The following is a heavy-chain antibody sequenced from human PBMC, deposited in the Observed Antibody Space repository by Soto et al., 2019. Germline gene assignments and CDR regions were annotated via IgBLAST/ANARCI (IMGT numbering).Heavy chain of an antibody. CDR1: GYSFTSHL. V-gene: IGHV5-10-1*01. CDR3: ARQRRSYGTWFDP. J-gene: IGHJ5*02. D-gene: IGHD1-1*01. Sequence: PGESLKISFKGSGYSFTSHLISWVRQMPGKGLEWMGRIDPSDSYTNYSPSFQGHVTISADKSIRTAYLQWSSLKASDTAMYYCARQRRSYGTWFDPGGQGTLVKVSS. CDR2: IDPSDSYT.